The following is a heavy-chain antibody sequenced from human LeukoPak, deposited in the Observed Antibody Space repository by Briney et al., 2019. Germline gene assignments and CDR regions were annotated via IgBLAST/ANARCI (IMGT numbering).Heavy chain of an antibody. V-gene: IGHV4-61*01. CDR3: ARDHRAPLAATDTRRYFDL. Sequence: SETLSLTCTVSGGSISSNSYYWGWIRQPPGKGLEWIGYIYYSGSTYYSPSLKSRVTMSVDTSKNQFSLKLTSVTAADTAVYYCARDHRAPLAATDTRRYFDLWGRGTLVTVSS. D-gene: IGHD6-13*01. CDR1: GGSISSNSYY. CDR2: IYYSGST. J-gene: IGHJ2*01.